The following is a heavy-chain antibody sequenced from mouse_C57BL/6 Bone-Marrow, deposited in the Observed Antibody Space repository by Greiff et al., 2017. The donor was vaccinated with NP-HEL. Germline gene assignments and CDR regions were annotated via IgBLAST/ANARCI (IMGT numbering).Heavy chain of an antibody. D-gene: IGHD1-3*01. J-gene: IGHJ2*01. V-gene: IGHV1-82*01. CDR3: AIKSEADY. Sequence: VQLQQSGPELVKPGASVKISCKASGYAFSSSWMNWVKQRPGKGLEWIGRIYPGDGDTNYNGKFKGKATLTADKSSSTAYMQLSSLTSEDSAVYFCAIKSEADYWGQGTTLTVSS. CDR1: GYAFSSSW. CDR2: IYPGDGDT.